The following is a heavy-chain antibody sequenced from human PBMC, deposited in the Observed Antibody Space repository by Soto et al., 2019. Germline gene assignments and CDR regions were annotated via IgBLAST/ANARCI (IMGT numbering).Heavy chain of an antibody. Sequence: EVQLLESGGGLVQPGGSLRLSCAASGFTFSSYAMSWVRQAPGKGLEWVSAISGSGGSTYYADSVKGRFTISRDNSKNTLYLQMNSLRAEDTAVYYCAKDVTYYYDSSGYYYGGDYFDYWGQGTLVTVSS. CDR2: ISGSGGST. J-gene: IGHJ4*02. D-gene: IGHD3-22*01. CDR1: GFTFSSYA. CDR3: AKDVTYYYDSSGYYYGGDYFDY. V-gene: IGHV3-23*01.